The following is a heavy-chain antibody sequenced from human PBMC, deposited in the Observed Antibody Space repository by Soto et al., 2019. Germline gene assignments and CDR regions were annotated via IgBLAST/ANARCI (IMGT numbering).Heavy chain of an antibody. J-gene: IGHJ5*02. Sequence: ASVKVSCKASGYTFTSYGISWVRQAPGRGLEWMGWISAYNGNTNYAQKLQGRVTMTTDTSTSTAYMELRSLRSDDTAVYYCARVGSGYEVGVSWFDPWGQGTLVTVSS. CDR3: ARVGSGYEVGVSWFDP. CDR2: ISAYNGNT. CDR1: GYTFTSYG. D-gene: IGHD5-12*01. V-gene: IGHV1-18*01.